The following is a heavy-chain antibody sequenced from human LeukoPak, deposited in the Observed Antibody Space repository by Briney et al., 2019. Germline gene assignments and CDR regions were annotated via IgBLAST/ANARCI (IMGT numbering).Heavy chain of an antibody. CDR1: GFTFNTYA. CDR2: ISGSGSNE. D-gene: IGHD5-18*01. J-gene: IGHJ4*02. Sequence: AGSLTLSCAASGFTFNTYAMTWVRQAPGMGLEWVSGISGSGSNEYYADSVKGRFTISRDNSKNTLYLQMNSLRAEDTAVYYCAKDLQRWIQLPDYWGQGTLVTVSS. CDR3: AKDLQRWIQLPDY. V-gene: IGHV3-23*01.